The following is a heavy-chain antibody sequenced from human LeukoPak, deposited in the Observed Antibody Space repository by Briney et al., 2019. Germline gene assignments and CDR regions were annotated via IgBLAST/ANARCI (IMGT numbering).Heavy chain of an antibody. Sequence: ASVKVSCKASGYTFTGYYMHWVRQAPGQGLEWMGRINPNSGGTNYAQKFQGRVTMTRDTSISTAYMELSRLRSDDTAVCYCARGSRDIVGATDYWGQGTLVTVSS. CDR2: INPNSGGT. J-gene: IGHJ4*02. CDR1: GYTFTGYY. V-gene: IGHV1-2*06. CDR3: ARGSRDIVGATDY. D-gene: IGHD1-26*01.